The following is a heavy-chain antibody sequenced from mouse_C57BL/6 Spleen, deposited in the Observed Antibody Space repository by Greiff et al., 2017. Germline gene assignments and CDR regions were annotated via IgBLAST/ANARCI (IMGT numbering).Heavy chain of an antibody. J-gene: IGHJ2*01. CDR3: ARTDYGSTAYFDY. Sequence: VQLQQPGAELVKPGASVKLSCKASGYTFTSYWMHWVKQRPGQGLEWIGMIHPNSGSTNYNEKFKSKATLTVDKSSSTAYMQLSSLTSEDSAVYYCARTDYGSTAYFDYWGQGTTLTVSS. CDR2: IHPNSGST. D-gene: IGHD1-1*01. CDR1: GYTFTSYW. V-gene: IGHV1-64*01.